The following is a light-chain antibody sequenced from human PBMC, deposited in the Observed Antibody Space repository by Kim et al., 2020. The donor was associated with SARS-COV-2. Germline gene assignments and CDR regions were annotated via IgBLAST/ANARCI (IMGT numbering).Light chain of an antibody. CDR1: QGISNY. Sequence: ATVGDRVTIRCRASQGISNYLAWYQQKPGKVPKLLIYAASTLQSGVPSRFSGSGSGTDFTLTISSLQPEDVATYYCQKYNSAPPLTFGGGTKVEI. J-gene: IGKJ4*01. CDR2: AAS. V-gene: IGKV1-27*01. CDR3: QKYNSAPPLT.